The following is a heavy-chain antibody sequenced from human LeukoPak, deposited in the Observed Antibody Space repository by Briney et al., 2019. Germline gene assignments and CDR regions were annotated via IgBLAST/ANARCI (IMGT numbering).Heavy chain of an antibody. CDR2: IKPDGSEK. J-gene: IGHJ4*02. CDR1: GFTFSSYS. V-gene: IGHV3-7*01. D-gene: IGHD2-15*01. Sequence: GGCLRLSCAAYGFTFSSYSMNWVRQAPGKGLEWVATIKPDGSEKWYVDSVKGRFTISRDNAKNSLYLQTNSLRVEDTAVYYCARGGYRQKEFWGQGTLVTVSS. CDR3: ARGGYRQKEF.